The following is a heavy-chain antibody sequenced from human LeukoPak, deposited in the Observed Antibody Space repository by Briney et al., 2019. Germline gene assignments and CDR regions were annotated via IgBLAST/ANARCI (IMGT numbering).Heavy chain of an antibody. CDR2: ISGSGGST. D-gene: IGHD3-9*01. CDR3: AKDSPSLLTGYGMDV. Sequence: PGGSLRLSCGASGFTFSSYAMSRVRQAPGKGLEWVSAISGSGGSTYYADSVKGRFTISRDNSKNTLYLQMNSLRAEDTAVYYCAKDSPSLLTGYGMDVWGQGTTVTVSS. CDR1: GFTFSSYA. J-gene: IGHJ6*02. V-gene: IGHV3-23*01.